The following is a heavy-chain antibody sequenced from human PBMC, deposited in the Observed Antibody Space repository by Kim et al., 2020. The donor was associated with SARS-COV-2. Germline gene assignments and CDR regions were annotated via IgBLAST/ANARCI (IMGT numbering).Heavy chain of an antibody. CDR2: MNPNRGNT. CDR3: ARGHLKSIVVVIAPRPYYYYMDV. J-gene: IGHJ6*03. D-gene: IGHD2-21*01. Sequence: ASVKVSCKASGYTFTSYDINWVRQATGQGLEWMGWMNPNRGNTGYAQKFQGRVTMTRNTSISTAYMELCSLRSEDTAVYYCARGHLKSIVVVIAPRPYYYYMDVWGKGTTVTVSS. V-gene: IGHV1-8*01. CDR1: GYTFTSYD.